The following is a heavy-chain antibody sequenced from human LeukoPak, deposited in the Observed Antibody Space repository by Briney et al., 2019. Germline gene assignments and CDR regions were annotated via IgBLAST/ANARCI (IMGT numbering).Heavy chain of an antibody. J-gene: IGHJ4*02. CDR3: ARDLRATIFGVVIIGFAY. CDR1: GYTFTSYG. V-gene: IGHV1-18*01. CDR2: ISAYNGNT. Sequence: ASVNVSCKASGYTFTSYGISWVRQAPGHGLVWMGWISAYNGNTNYAQKLQGRVTMTTDTSTSTAYMELRSLRSDDTAVYYCARDLRATIFGVVIIGFAYWGQGTLVTVSS. D-gene: IGHD3-3*01.